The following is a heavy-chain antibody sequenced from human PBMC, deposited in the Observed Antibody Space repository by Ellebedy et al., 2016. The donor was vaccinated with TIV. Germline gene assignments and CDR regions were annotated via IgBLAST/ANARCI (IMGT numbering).Heavy chain of an antibody. V-gene: IGHV3-33*08. CDR1: GVTFSNYW. CDR2: IWYDGSNE. D-gene: IGHD3-10*01. J-gene: IGHJ4*02. CDR3: ARAVGTSGTGAPY. Sequence: GESLKISCAASGVTFSNYWVHWVRQAPGKGLEGVAVIWYDGSNEYYADSVKGRFTISRDNSKNTLHLHMNSLRVEDTAVYYCARAVGTSGTGAPYWGQGTLVSVSS.